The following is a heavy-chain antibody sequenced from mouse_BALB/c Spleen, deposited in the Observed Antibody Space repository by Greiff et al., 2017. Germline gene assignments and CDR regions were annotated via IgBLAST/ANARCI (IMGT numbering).Heavy chain of an antibody. CDR1: GYSITSDYA. J-gene: IGHJ2*01. D-gene: IGHD2-14*01. Sequence: ESGPGLVKPSQSLSLTCTVTGYSITSDYAWNWIRQFPGNKLEWMGYISYSGSTSYNPSLKSRISITRDTSKNQFFLQLNSVTTEDTATYYCARRYDYFDYWGQGTTLTVSS. CDR3: ARRYDYFDY. CDR2: ISYSGST. V-gene: IGHV3-2*02.